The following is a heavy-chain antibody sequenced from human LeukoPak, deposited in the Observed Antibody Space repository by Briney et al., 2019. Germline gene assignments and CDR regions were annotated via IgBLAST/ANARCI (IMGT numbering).Heavy chain of an antibody. Sequence: CDSLSLTCTVSGFSITAYTWNWIRQSPGKGLEWIGYISSGGRTDYNTSLKSRVTISLDTSKNQFSLILISLTAADTSVYYCARGYDEPFESWGPGTLVTVSS. V-gene: IGHV4-59*07. J-gene: IGHJ4*02. D-gene: IGHD5-12*01. CDR3: ARGYDEPFES. CDR1: GFSITAYT. CDR2: ISSGGRT.